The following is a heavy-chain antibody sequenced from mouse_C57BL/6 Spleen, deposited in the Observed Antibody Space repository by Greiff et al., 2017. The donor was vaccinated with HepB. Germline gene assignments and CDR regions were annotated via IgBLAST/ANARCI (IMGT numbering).Heavy chain of an antibody. V-gene: IGHV1-42*01. CDR3: ASWRYIPSWYFDV. CDR1: GYSFTGYY. J-gene: IGHJ1*03. D-gene: IGHD1-1*01. CDR2: INPSTGGT. Sequence: EVQLQQSGPELVKPGASVKISCKASGYSFTGYYMNWVKQSPEKSLEWIGEINPSTGGTTYNQKFKAKATLTVDKSSSTAYMQFKSLTSEDSAVYYCASWRYIPSWYFDVWGTGTTVTVSS.